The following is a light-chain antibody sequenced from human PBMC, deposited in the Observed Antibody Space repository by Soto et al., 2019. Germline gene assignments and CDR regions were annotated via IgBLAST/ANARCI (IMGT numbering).Light chain of an antibody. J-gene: IGKJ3*01. Sequence: EIVMTQSPATLSVSPGERATLACRASQRVGSNLAWYQQRPGQPPRLLIYGASTRATGIPARFSGGASGTEFTLTISSLQSEDFAVYFCQQYDNWPPFTFGPGTKLDIK. CDR1: QRVGSN. V-gene: IGKV3D-15*01. CDR3: QQYDNWPPFT. CDR2: GAS.